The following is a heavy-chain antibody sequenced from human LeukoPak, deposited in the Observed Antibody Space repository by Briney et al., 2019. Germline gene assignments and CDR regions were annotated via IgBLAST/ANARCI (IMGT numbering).Heavy chain of an antibody. CDR1: GFTFSSYS. V-gene: IGHV3-48*04. D-gene: IGHD5-12*01. CDR2: ISSSSSSI. Sequence: PGGSLRLSCAASGFTFSSYSMNWVRQAPGKGLEWVSYISSSSSSIYYADSVKGRFTISRDNAKNSLYLQMNSLRAEDTAVYYCARDLYPYEYWGQGTLVTVSS. CDR3: ARDLYPYEY. J-gene: IGHJ4*02.